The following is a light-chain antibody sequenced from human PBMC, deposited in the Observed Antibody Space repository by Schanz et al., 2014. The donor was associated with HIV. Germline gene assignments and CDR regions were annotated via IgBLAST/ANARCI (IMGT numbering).Light chain of an antibody. CDR2: AAS. CDR3: LQYNSYPFT. CDR1: QGIRSD. Sequence: AIQMTQSPSSLSASVGDRVTITCRASQGIRSDLSWYQQKPGKAPNLLIYAASSLQSGVPGRFSGSGSGVDFTLTISSLQPEDFATYYCLQYNSYPFTFGQGTRLEIK. J-gene: IGKJ2*01. V-gene: IGKV1-6*01.